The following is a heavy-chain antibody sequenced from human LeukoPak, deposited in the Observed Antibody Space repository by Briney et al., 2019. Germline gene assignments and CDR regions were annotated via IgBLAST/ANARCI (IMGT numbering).Heavy chain of an antibody. CDR3: ARSPRYYGSGSSPSRYYGMDV. V-gene: IGHV1-2*02. J-gene: IGHJ6*02. CDR2: INPNSGGT. CDR1: GYTFTGYY. Sequence: ASVKVSCKASGYTFTGYYMHWVRQAPGQGLGWMGWINPNSGGTNYAQKFQGRVTMTRDTSISTAYMELSRLRSDDTAVYYCARSPRYYGSGSSPSRYYGMDVWGQGTTVTVSS. D-gene: IGHD3-10*01.